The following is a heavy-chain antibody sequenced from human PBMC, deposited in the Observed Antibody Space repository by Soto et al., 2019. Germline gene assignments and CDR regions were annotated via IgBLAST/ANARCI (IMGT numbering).Heavy chain of an antibody. Sequence: PGVSLRLSCAASAFTFRSSIMNWVCQAPGKGLEWVSAISGSGGYIYYADSVKGRFTISRDNAKNSLYLQMNSLRAEDTAVYYCANWRSGSGSYYFAYWGQGTLVTVSS. CDR2: ISGSGGYI. CDR1: AFTFRSSI. V-gene: IGHV3-21*04. CDR3: ANWRSGSGSYYFAY. D-gene: IGHD3-10*01. J-gene: IGHJ4*02.